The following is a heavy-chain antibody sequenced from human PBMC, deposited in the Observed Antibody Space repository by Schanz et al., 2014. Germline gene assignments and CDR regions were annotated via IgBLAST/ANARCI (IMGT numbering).Heavy chain of an antibody. J-gene: IGHJ5*02. CDR3: VRDILHRVYDSGSP. Sequence: EVQLLESGGGVVQPGRSLRLSCAASGFTFSSYAMSWVRQAPGKGLEWVSAISGSGGSTYYADSVKGRFTISRDNAKNSLFLHMNSLRAEDTAVYYCVRDILHRVYDSGSPWGQGTLXTVSS. D-gene: IGHD3-10*01. CDR1: GFTFSSYA. CDR2: ISGSGGST. V-gene: IGHV3-23*01.